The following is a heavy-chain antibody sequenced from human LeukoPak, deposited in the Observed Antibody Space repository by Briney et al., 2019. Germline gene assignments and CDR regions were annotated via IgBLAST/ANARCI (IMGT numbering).Heavy chain of an antibody. CDR3: AKDLVDTATLDY. CDR2: IWYGGSNK. J-gene: IGHJ4*02. CDR1: GFTFSSYG. V-gene: IGHV3-30*18. D-gene: IGHD5-18*01. Sequence: PGRSLRLSCAASGFTFSSYGMHWVRQAPGKGLEWVAVIWYGGSNKYYADSVKGRFTISRDNSKNTLYLQMNSLRAEDTAVYYCAKDLVDTATLDYWGQGTLVTVSS.